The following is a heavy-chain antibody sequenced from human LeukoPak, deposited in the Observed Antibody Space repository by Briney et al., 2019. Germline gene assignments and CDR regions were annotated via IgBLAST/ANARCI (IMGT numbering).Heavy chain of an antibody. D-gene: IGHD6-6*01. CDR3: ARHRSSWLIDY. CDR2: ISDSGGNT. V-gene: IGHV3-23*01. CDR1: GCTFNSYA. J-gene: IGHJ4*02. Sequence: GGSLRLSCAASGCTFNSYAMSWVRQAPWERLQWVSGISDSGGNTYYADSVRGRFTISRDHSKTTLYLQMSRLRAEDTAVYYCARHRSSWLIDYWGQGTLVTVSS.